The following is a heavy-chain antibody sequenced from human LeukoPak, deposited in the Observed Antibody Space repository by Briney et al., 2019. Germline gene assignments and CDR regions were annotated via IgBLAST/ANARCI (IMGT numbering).Heavy chain of an antibody. J-gene: IGHJ3*02. CDR3: ARLGAPPLNAFDI. V-gene: IGHV1-69*04. Sequence: SVKVSCKASGYTFTSYAISWVRQAPGQGLEWMGRIIPILGIANYAQKFQGRVTITADKSTSTAYMELSSLRSEDTAVYYCARLGAPPLNAFDIWGQGTMVTVSS. CDR1: GYTFTSYA. D-gene: IGHD3-16*01. CDR2: IIPILGIA.